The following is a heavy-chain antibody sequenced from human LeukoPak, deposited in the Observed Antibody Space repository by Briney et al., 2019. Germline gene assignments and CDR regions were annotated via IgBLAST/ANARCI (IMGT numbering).Heavy chain of an antibody. V-gene: IGHV4-39*01. CDR2: IYYSGST. CDR3: ARQDSSSWYWYFDL. CDR1: GGSISSSSYY. Sequence: SETLSLTCTVSGGSISSSSYYGGWIRQPPGKGRGWMGSIYYSGSTYYNPSLKSRVTISVDTSKNQFSLKLSSVTAADTAVYYCARQDSSSWYWYFDLWGRGTLVTVSS. D-gene: IGHD6-13*01. J-gene: IGHJ2*01.